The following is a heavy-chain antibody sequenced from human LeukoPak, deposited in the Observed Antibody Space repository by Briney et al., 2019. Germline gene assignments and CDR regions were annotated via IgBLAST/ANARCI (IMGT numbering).Heavy chain of an antibody. CDR3: ARDYGGSSPFDY. CDR2: ISYDGSNK. V-gene: IGHV3-30*03. J-gene: IGHJ4*02. CDR1: GFTFDSYG. D-gene: IGHD4-23*01. Sequence: PGGSLRLSCAASGFTFDSYGMHWVRQAPGKGLEWVAVISYDGSNKYYADSVKGRFTISRDNAKNSLYLQMNSLRAEDTAVYYCARDYGGSSPFDYWGQGTLVTVSS.